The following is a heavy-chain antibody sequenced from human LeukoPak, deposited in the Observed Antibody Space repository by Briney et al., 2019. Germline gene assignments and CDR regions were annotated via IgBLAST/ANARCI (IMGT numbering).Heavy chain of an antibody. CDR3: ARDLGGASGLDY. D-gene: IGHD3-16*01. V-gene: IGHV3-23*01. CDR2: ISGSGGST. CDR1: GFTFSSYA. Sequence: GGSLRLSCAASGFTFSSYAMSWVRQAPGKGLEWVSAISGSGGSTYYADSVKGRFTISRDNSKNTLYLQMNSLRAEDTAVYYCARDLGGASGLDYWGQGTLVTVSS. J-gene: IGHJ4*02.